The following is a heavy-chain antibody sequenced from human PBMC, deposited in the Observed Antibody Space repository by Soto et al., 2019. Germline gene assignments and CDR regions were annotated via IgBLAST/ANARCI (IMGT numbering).Heavy chain of an antibody. V-gene: IGHV3-53*04. J-gene: IGHJ4*02. Sequence: EVQLVESGGGLVQPGGSLRLSCAASGFTVSSNYMSWVRQAPGKGLEWVSVIYSGGSTYCADSVKGRFTISRHNSKNTLYLQMNSLRAEDTAVYYCARDRGAYGSGSYLLWGQGTLVTVSS. D-gene: IGHD3-10*01. CDR2: IYSGGST. CDR1: GFTVSSNY. CDR3: ARDRGAYGSGSYLL.